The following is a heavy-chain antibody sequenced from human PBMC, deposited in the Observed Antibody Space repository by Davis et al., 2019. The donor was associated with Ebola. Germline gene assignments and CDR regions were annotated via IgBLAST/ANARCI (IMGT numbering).Heavy chain of an antibody. CDR2: ISYDGSNK. D-gene: IGHD4-23*01. CDR3: ARNFAVVTGYFDY. CDR1: GFTFSSYA. Sequence: GESLKISCAASGFTFSSYAMHWVRQAPGKGLEWVAVISYDGSNKYYADSVKGRFTISRDNSKNTPYLQMNSLRAEDTAVYYCARNFAVVTGYFDYWGQGTLVTVSS. J-gene: IGHJ4*02. V-gene: IGHV3-30-3*01.